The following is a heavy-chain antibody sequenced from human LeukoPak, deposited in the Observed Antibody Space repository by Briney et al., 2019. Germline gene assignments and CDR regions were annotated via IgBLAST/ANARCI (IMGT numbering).Heavy chain of an antibody. J-gene: IGHJ6*02. CDR2: ISSSGSTI. CDR1: GFTFSDYY. V-gene: IGHV3-11*01. D-gene: IGHD3-3*01. CDR3: ARDPIIRTYYDFWSPYGMDV. Sequence: GGSLRLSCAASGFTFSDYYMSWIRQAPGKGLEWVSYISSSGSTIYYADSVKGRFTISSDNAKNSLYLQMNSLRAEDTAVYYCARDPIIRTYYDFWSPYGMDVWGQRTTVTVSS.